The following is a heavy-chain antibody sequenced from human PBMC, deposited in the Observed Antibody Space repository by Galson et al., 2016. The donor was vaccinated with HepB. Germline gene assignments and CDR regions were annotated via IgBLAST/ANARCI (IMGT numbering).Heavy chain of an antibody. D-gene: IGHD2-21*01. CDR2: INHDATTR. J-gene: IGHJ5*01. CDR3: SPDADWGRSDS. CDR1: GFAFSSNW. V-gene: IGHV3-7*03. Sequence: SLRLSCAASGFAFSSNWMNWVRQAPGRVLEWVANINHDATTRQYVDSVRGRFTVSRDNAKNSLYLQMSSLRAEDPAAYYCSPDADWGRSDSWGQGTLVTVSS.